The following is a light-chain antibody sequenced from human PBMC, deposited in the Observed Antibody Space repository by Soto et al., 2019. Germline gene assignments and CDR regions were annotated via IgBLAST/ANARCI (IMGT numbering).Light chain of an antibody. J-gene: IGKJ3*01. CDR1: QGISNY. V-gene: IGKV1-27*01. Sequence: DIQMTQSPSSLSASVGDRVTITCRASQGISNYVAWYQQKPGKPPKLLIYAASTLQSGVPSRFSGSGSGADFNLTINSMQPEGGASYSCQKYSSVPVFGPGTKVDIK. CDR3: QKYSSVPV. CDR2: AAS.